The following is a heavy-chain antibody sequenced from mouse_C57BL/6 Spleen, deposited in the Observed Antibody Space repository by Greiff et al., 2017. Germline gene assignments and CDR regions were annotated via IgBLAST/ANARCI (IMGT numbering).Heavy chain of an antibody. D-gene: IGHD2-4*01. CDR1: GYTFTDYN. CDR2: INPNNGGT. CDR3: GRGFYYDYDDRYFDV. V-gene: IGHV1-18*01. J-gene: IGHJ1*03. Sequence: VQLKESGPELVKPGASVKIPCKASGYTFTDYNMDWVKQSHGKSLEWIGDINPNNGGTIYNQKFKGKATLTVDKSSSTAYMELRSLTSEDTAVYDCGRGFYYDYDDRYFDVWGTGTTVTVSS.